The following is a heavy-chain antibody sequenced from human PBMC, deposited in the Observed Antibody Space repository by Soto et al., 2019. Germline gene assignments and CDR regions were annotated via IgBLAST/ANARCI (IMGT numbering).Heavy chain of an antibody. D-gene: IGHD2-15*01. J-gene: IGHJ6*02. CDR1: GGTFSSYA. CDR3: AVDHCSGGSCYSRRSSYYYYGMDV. Sequence: QVQLVQSGAEVKKPGSSVKVSCKASGGTFSSYAISWVRQAPGQGLEWMGGIIPIFGTANYAQKFQGRVTITADESTSTAYMELSSLRSEDTAVYYCAVDHCSGGSCYSRRSSYYYYGMDVWGQGTTVTVSS. V-gene: IGHV1-69*01. CDR2: IIPIFGTA.